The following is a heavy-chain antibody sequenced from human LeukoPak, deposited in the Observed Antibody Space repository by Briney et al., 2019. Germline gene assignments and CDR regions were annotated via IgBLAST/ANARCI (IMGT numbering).Heavy chain of an antibody. CDR3: ARAIWSYMDV. CDR1: GGSFSGYY. D-gene: IGHD1-1*01. V-gene: IGHV4-34*01. CDR2: INHSGST. J-gene: IGHJ6*03. Sequence: SETLSLTCAVYGGSFSGYYWSWIRQPPGKGLEWIGEINHSGSTNYNPSLKSRVTISVDTSKNQFSLKLSSVTAADTAVYYCARAIWSYMDVWGKGTTVIVSS.